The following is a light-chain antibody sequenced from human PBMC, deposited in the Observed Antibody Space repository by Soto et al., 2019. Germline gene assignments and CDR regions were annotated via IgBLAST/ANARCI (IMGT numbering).Light chain of an antibody. Sequence: QPMLTQSSSVSASLGSSVKLTCTLSSGHSSNIIAWHQQQPGKAPRYLMKVEGSGTFNKGSGVPDRFSGYRSGADRYLTISDLQFEDEADYYCETWDSNTWVFGGGTKLTVL. CDR2: VEGSGTF. V-gene: IGLV4-60*02. CDR1: SGHSSNI. J-gene: IGLJ3*02. CDR3: ETWDSNTWV.